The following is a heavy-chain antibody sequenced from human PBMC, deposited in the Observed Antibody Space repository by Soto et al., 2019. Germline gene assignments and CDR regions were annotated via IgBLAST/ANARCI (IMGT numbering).Heavy chain of an antibody. V-gene: IGHV3-23*01. CDR1: GFTFSSYA. D-gene: IGHD3-22*01. CDR3: AKDPDYYDSSGYGGPFDY. J-gene: IGHJ4*02. Sequence: GSLRLSCAASGFTFSSYAMSWVRQAPGKGLEWVSAISGSGGSTYYADSVKGRFTISRDNSKNTLYLQMNSRRAEDTAVDDCAKDPDYYDSSGYGGPFDYWGQGTLVTVSS. CDR2: ISGSGGST.